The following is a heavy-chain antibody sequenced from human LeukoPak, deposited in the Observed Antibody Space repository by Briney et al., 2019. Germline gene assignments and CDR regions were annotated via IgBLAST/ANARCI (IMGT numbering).Heavy chain of an antibody. J-gene: IGHJ1*01. CDR2: IKRETDGGTI. Sequence: PGGSLRLSCAASGFTLNNAWMSWVRQAPGKGLEWLGRIKRETDGGTIDYAAPVKGRFTISRDDSRNTLYLQMVSLKIEDTAVYYCTTDRYYDNSELQFQHWGQGTLVTVSS. CDR1: GFTLNNAW. D-gene: IGHD3-22*01. CDR3: TTDRYYDNSELQFQH. V-gene: IGHV3-15*01.